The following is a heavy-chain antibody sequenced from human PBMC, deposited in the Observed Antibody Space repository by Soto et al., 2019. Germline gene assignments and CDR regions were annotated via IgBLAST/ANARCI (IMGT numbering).Heavy chain of an antibody. CDR2: IKQDGSEK. V-gene: IGHV3-7*01. Sequence: GGFLRLSCAASGFTFSNSWMSWVRQGPGKGLEWVANIKQDGSEKYYVDSVKGRFTISRDNAKNSLYLQMNSLRAEDTAVYYCAMGQQLDYWGQGTLVTVSS. D-gene: IGHD6-13*01. CDR3: AMGQQLDY. CDR1: GFTFSNSW. J-gene: IGHJ4*02.